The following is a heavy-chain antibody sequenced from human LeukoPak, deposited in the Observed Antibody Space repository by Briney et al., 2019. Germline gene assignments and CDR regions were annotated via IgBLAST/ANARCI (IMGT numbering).Heavy chain of an antibody. J-gene: IGHJ4*02. CDR1: GYTLTELS. CDR3: ATGVSVWELLDY. Sequence: ASVKVSCKVSGYTLTELSMHWVRQAPGKGLEWMGGFDPEDGETTYAQKFQGRVTMTEDTSTDTAYMELSSLRSEDTAVYYCATGVSVWELLDYWGQGTLVTVSS. D-gene: IGHD1-26*01. V-gene: IGHV1-24*01. CDR2: FDPEDGET.